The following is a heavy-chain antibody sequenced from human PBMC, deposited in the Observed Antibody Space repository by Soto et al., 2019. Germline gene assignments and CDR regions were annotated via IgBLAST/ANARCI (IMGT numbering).Heavy chain of an antibody. CDR3: ARDQIVVVVAATPYYYYGMDV. D-gene: IGHD2-15*01. CDR2: ISSSSSYI. J-gene: IGHJ6*02. CDR1: GFTFSSYS. Sequence: PGGSLRLSCAASGFTFSSYSMNWVRQAPGKGLEWVSSISSSSSYIYYADSVKGRFTISRDNAKNSLYLQMNSLRVEDTAVYYCARDQIVVVVAATPYYYYGMDVWGQGTTVTVYS. V-gene: IGHV3-21*01.